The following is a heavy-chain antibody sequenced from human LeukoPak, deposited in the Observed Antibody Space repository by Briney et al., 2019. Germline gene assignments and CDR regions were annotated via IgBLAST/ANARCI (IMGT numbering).Heavy chain of an antibody. D-gene: IGHD1-26*01. J-gene: IGHJ4*02. CDR3: ARKVLSGSRYFDY. CDR1: GFTFSSFE. V-gene: IGHV3-48*03. Sequence: GGSLRLSCAASGFTFSSFEMNWVRQAPGKGLEWVTYITSSASTIYYAESVKGRFTISRDNAKNSLFLQMNSLRAEHTAVYYCARKVLSGSRYFDYWGQGALVTVSS. CDR2: ITSSASTI.